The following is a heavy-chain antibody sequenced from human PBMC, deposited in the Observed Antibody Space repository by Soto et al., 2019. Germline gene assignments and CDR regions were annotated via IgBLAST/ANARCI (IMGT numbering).Heavy chain of an antibody. J-gene: IGHJ4*02. CDR3: AYRPVVLGSGWNFDF. CDR2: IHWDDEQ. Sequence: QITLKESGPTLVIPTQTRTLTCTLSGFSLNTRGVGVGWIRQPPGKALEWVALIHWDDEQRYSPSLRNTLPIPKDTTKTHVVLIRTNMDPVDTAAYYSAYRPVVLGSGWNFDFWGQGIGVTVSS. V-gene: IGHV2-5*02. D-gene: IGHD6-19*01. CDR1: GFSLNTRGVG.